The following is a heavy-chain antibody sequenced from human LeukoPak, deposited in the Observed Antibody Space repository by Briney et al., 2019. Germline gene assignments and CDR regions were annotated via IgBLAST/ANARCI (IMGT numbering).Heavy chain of an antibody. CDR1: GFTFSSYG. J-gene: IGHJ4*02. CDR2: ISYDGSNI. V-gene: IGHV3-30*18. D-gene: IGHD3-16*01. CDR3: ANLGNY. Sequence: GGSLRLSCAASGFTFSSYGMHWVRQAPGKGPEWVAVISYDGSNIYYADSVKGRFTISRDNSKNTLYLQMNSLRAEDTAVYYCANLGNYWGQGTLVTVSS.